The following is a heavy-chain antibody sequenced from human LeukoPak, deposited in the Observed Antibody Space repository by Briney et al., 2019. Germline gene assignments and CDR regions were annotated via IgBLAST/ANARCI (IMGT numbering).Heavy chain of an antibody. CDR3: ARDGDERWLQLQYYYYGMDV. CDR1: GFSFSSHA. D-gene: IGHD5-24*01. Sequence: PGGSLRLSCAASGFSFSSHAMHWVRQAPGKGLEWVAVISFDGKVQLYTDSVKGRFTISRDDSKNTLYLQMNSLRAEDTAVYYCARDGDERWLQLQYYYYGMDVWGQGTTVTVSS. J-gene: IGHJ6*02. CDR2: ISFDGKVQ. V-gene: IGHV3-30*04.